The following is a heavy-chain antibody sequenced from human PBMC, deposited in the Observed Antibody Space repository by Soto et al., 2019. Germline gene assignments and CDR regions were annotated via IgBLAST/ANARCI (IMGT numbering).Heavy chain of an antibody. D-gene: IGHD3-22*01. CDR2: IYYSGST. Sequence: SETLSLTCTVSGGSISSGDYYWRWIRQPPGKGLEWIGYIYYSGSTYYNPSLKCRDTIYVDTSKKQFSLKLSSGTAACTAEYYCARFAAMFQKYYYDSSGYYALDYWGQGTLVTVSS. V-gene: IGHV4-30-4*02. J-gene: IGHJ4*02. CDR3: ARFAAMFQKYYYDSSGYYALDY. CDR1: GGSISSGDYY.